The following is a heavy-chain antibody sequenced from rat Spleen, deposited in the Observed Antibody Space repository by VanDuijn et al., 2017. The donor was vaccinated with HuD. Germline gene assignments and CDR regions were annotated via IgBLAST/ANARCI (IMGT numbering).Heavy chain of an antibody. CDR1: GFTFSNYG. Sequence: EVQLVESGGGLVQPGRSLKLSCAASGFTFSNYGMAWVRQAPTKGLEWVATISYDGSSTYYRDSVKGRFTISRDNAKRTLYLQMDSLRSEDTATYYCAGQGYGGYPYFDDWGQGVMVTVSS. CDR2: ISYDGSST. D-gene: IGHD1-11*01. J-gene: IGHJ2*01. CDR3: AGQGYGGYPYFDD. V-gene: IGHV5-29*01.